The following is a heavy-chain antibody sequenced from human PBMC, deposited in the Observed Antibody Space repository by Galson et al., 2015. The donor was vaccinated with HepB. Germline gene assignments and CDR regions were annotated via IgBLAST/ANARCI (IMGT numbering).Heavy chain of an antibody. CDR3: AGVRRYFDWLSPNPRHYYYGMDV. D-gene: IGHD3-9*01. CDR1: GDSVSSNSAA. V-gene: IGHV6-1*01. Sequence: CAISGDSVSSNSAAWNWIRQSPSRGLEWLGRTYYRSKWYNDYAVSVKSRITINPDTSKNQFSLQLNSVTPEDTAVYYCAGVRRYFDWLSPNPRHYYYGMDVWGQGTTVTVSS. J-gene: IGHJ6*02. CDR2: TYYRSKWYN.